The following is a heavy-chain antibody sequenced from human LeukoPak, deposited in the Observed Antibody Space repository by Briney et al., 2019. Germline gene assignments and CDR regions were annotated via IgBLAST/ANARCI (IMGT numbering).Heavy chain of an antibody. CDR3: AKSALTSGPEN. Sequence: GGSLTLSCVASGFTFRTYAMSWVRQAPGGGLEWVSTISGSGGGKYYADPVKGRFTISRDNSKNTLFLQMNSLGAEDTAVYYCAKSALTSGPENWGQGTLVTVSS. D-gene: IGHD5-12*01. CDR1: GFTFRTYA. CDR2: ISGSGGGK. V-gene: IGHV3-23*01. J-gene: IGHJ4*02.